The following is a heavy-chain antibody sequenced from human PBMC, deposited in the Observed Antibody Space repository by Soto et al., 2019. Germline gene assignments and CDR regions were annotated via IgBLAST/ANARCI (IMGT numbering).Heavy chain of an antibody. CDR3: ARDQTSITTTGGGRIDH. CDR1: GFTFSTHA. V-gene: IGHV3-30-3*01. J-gene: IGHJ4*02. D-gene: IGHD1-20*01. CDR2: VSFDGSNK. Sequence: GGSLRLSCASSGFTFSTHARLWVRQAPGKGLECVAIVSFDGSNKYYADSVKRRFTISRDNSENTLYLQMSGLTPEDTAVYYCARDQTSITTTGGGRIDHWGQGTLVTVSS.